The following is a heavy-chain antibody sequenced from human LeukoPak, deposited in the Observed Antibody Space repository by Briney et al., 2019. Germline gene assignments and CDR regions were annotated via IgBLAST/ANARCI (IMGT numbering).Heavy chain of an antibody. J-gene: IGHJ4*02. CDR3: ARDRGDDSNPFDY. V-gene: IGHV3-21*01. D-gene: IGHD3-22*01. CDR2: ISSSSSYI. CDR1: GFTFSSYS. Sequence: GGSPRLSCAASGFTFSSYSMNWVRQAPGKGLEWVSSISSSSSYIYYADSVKGRFTISRDNAKNSLYLQMNSLRAEDTAVYYCARDRGDDSNPFDYWGQGTLVTVSS.